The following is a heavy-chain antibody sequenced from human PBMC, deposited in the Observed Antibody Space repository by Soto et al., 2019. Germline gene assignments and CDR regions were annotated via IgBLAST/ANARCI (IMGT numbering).Heavy chain of an antibody. V-gene: IGHV1-8*01. CDR2: MNPNSGNT. D-gene: IGHD3-3*01. CDR1: GYTFTSYD. J-gene: IGHJ3*02. Sequence: ASVKVSCKASGYTFTSYDINWVRQATGQGLEWMGWMNPNSGNTGYAQKFRGRVTMTRNTSISTAYMELSSLRSEDTAVYYCASPARNYDFWSGYSFDIWGQGTMVTVSS. CDR3: ASPARNYDFWSGYSFDI.